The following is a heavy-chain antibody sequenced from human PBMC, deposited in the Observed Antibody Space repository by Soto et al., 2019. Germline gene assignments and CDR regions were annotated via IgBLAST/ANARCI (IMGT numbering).Heavy chain of an antibody. J-gene: IGHJ6*02. Sequence: QVQLVQSGAEVKKPGASVKVSCKASGYTFSTYDINWVRQAPGQGLEWMGWKNPNSGDTGYAQKFLGRVTMTRDSSMKTAYMELSSLSSDDTAVYYCARVNYYGSGTYEDFFYYYAMDVWGQGTTVTVSS. CDR2: KNPNSGDT. CDR1: GYTFSTYD. CDR3: ARVNYYGSGTYEDFFYYYAMDV. V-gene: IGHV1-8*01. D-gene: IGHD3-10*01.